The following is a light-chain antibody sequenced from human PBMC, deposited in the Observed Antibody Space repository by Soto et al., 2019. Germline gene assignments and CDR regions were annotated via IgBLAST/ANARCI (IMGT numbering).Light chain of an antibody. V-gene: IGLV1-40*01. Sequence: QSVLTQPPSVSGAPGQRVTISCTGSSSNIGAGYDVHWYQQLPGTAPKLLIYGNSNRPSGVPDRFSRSKSGTSASLAITGLQAEDEADYYCQSYDSRLSGYVFATGTKVT. CDR3: QSYDSRLSGYV. CDR2: GNS. J-gene: IGLJ1*01. CDR1: SSNIGAGYD.